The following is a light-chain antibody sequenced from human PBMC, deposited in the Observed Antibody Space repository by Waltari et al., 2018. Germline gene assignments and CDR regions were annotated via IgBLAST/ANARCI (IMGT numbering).Light chain of an antibody. V-gene: IGLV2-14*01. Sequence: QSALTQPASVSGSPGQSITISCTATISDAGGFNYASWSQQHPGKAPKLMIYEVSNRPSGVSNRFSGSKSGNTASLTISGLQTEDEADYYCSSYTDSSTLVFGGGTKLTVL. CDR2: EVS. CDR3: SSYTDSSTLV. CDR1: ISDAGGFNY. J-gene: IGLJ3*02.